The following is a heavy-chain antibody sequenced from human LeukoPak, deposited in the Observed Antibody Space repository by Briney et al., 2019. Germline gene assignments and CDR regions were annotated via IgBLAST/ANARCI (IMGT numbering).Heavy chain of an antibody. Sequence: VGSLRLSCVVSGIPFSDFYMNWIRQAPGKGLEWISYISSSSSYTDYAASVKGRFTISRDNAKSALYLQMNSLRVEDTAVYYCAAGTAADYWGQGTLVIVSS. CDR3: AAGTAADY. CDR2: ISSSSSYT. CDR1: GIPFSDFY. V-gene: IGHV3-11*03. J-gene: IGHJ4*02. D-gene: IGHD6-13*01.